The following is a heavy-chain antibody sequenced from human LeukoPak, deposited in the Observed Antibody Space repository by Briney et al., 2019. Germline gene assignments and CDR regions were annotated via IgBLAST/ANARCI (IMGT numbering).Heavy chain of an antibody. D-gene: IGHD6-13*01. CDR1: GGTFSSYA. CDR2: MNPNSGNT. CDR3: ARGTGGIAAAGMGWFDP. Sequence: ASVKVSCKASGGTFSSYAISWVRQATGQGLEWMGWMNPNSGNTGYAQKFQGRVTMTRNTSISTAYMELSSLRSEDTAVYYCARGTGGIAAAGMGWFDPWGQGTLVTVSS. V-gene: IGHV1-8*02. J-gene: IGHJ5*02.